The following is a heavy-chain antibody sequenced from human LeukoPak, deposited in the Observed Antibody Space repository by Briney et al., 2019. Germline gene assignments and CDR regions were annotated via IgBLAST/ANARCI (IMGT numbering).Heavy chain of an antibody. Sequence: TGGSLRLSCAASGFTFSSYGMHWVRQAPGKGLEWVAVISYDGSNKYYADSVKGRFTISRDNSKNTLYLQMNSLRAEDTAVYYCAKDSGPRCSGGSCYPNSYYYGMDVWGQGTTVTVSS. CDR3: AKDSGPRCSGGSCYPNSYYYGMDV. D-gene: IGHD2-15*01. J-gene: IGHJ6*02. CDR2: ISYDGSNK. V-gene: IGHV3-30*18. CDR1: GFTFSSYG.